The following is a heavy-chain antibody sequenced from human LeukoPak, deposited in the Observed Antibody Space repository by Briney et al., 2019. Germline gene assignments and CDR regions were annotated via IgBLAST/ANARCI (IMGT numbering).Heavy chain of an antibody. CDR1: GGSISSYY. Sequence: SETLSLTCTVSGGSISSYYWSWIRQPPGKGLEWIGYIYYSGSTNYNPSLRSRVTISVDTSKNQFSLKLSSVTAADTAVYYCARYPMVVAATGALYYYMDVWGKGTTVTVSS. CDR2: IYYSGST. D-gene: IGHD2-15*01. V-gene: IGHV4-59*01. CDR3: ARYPMVVAATGALYYYMDV. J-gene: IGHJ6*03.